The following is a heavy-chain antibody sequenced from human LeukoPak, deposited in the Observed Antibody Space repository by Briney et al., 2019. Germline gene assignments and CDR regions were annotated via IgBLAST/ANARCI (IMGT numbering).Heavy chain of an antibody. D-gene: IGHD1-1*01. V-gene: IGHV4-59*01. Sequence: SETLSLTCTVSGGSISSYYWSWIRQPPGKGLEWIGYIYYSGSTNYNPSLKSRVTISVDTSKNQVSLKLSSVTAADTAVYYCARGARGQLASYYYYYMDVWGKGTTVTVSS. CDR3: ARGARGQLASYYYYYMDV. J-gene: IGHJ6*03. CDR2: IYYSGST. CDR1: GGSISSYY.